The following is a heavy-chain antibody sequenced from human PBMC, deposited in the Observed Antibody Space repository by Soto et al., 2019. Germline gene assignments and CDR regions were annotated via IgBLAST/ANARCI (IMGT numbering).Heavy chain of an antibody. V-gene: IGHV1-69*01. D-gene: IGHD4-17*01. CDR1: GGTFSSYA. CDR3: ARGGGRYGGNLHYYYYYGMDV. J-gene: IGHJ6*02. CDR2: IIPIFGTA. Sequence: QVQLVQSGAEVKKPGSSVKVSCKASGGTFSSYAISWVRQAPGQGLEWMGGIIPIFGTANYAQKFQGRVTITADESTSTAYMELSSLRSEDTAVYYCARGGGRYGGNLHYYYYYGMDVRGQGTTVTVSS.